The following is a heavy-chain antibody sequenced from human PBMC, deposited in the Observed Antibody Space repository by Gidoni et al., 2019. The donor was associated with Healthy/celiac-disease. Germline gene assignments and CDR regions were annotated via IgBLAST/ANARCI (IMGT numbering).Heavy chain of an antibody. J-gene: IGHJ4*02. Sequence: HVQLPQWVAALLRPSDTLSLTSAVSVGSFSGYYWSWIRQPPGKGLEWIGEINHSGSTNYNPSLKSRVTISVDTSKNQFSLKLSSVTAADTAVYYCARGRYSNDVYYFDYWGQGTLVTVSS. V-gene: IGHV4-34*01. CDR1: VGSFSGYY. CDR2: INHSGST. CDR3: ARGRYSNDVYYFDY. D-gene: IGHD4-4*01.